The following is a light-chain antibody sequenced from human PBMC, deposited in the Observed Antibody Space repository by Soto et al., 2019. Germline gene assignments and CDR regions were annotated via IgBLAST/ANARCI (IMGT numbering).Light chain of an antibody. CDR2: AES. CDR1: QGVAST. CDR3: QQYKQWPLT. J-gene: IGKJ4*01. V-gene: IGKV3D-15*01. Sequence: EIVMTQSPATLSVSPGERATLSCRASQGVASTLAWSQQKPGQSPRLLVYAESTRAAGVPARFSGSGSGTEFTLTISNVQSEDVAVYYCQQYKQWPLTFGGGTKVDIK.